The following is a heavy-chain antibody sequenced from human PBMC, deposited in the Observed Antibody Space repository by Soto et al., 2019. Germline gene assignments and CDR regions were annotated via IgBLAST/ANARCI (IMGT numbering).Heavy chain of an antibody. Sequence: QVQLVQSGAEVKNPGASVKVSCKASGYTFTRYGIGWARQAPGQGLEWMGWINTYNGNTNYALNVQGRVTLTTDTSTSTAYMELRSLRSNDTGIYYCAMVDVYVTPSPQDVWGQGTTVIVSS. V-gene: IGHV1-18*01. D-gene: IGHD3-16*01. CDR2: INTYNGNT. J-gene: IGHJ6*02. CDR3: AMVDVYVTPSPQDV. CDR1: GYTFTRYG.